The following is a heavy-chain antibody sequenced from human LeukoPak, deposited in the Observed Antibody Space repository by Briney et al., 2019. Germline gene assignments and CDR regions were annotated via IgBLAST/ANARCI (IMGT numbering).Heavy chain of an antibody. CDR1: GGSIRNYY. D-gene: IGHD2-2*01. CDR2: IYYSGST. J-gene: IGHJ4*02. CDR3: ARGGQLLLPYYFDY. Sequence: SETLSLACTVSGGSIRNYYWSWIRQPPGKGLEWVGYIYYSGSTNYNPSLKSRVTISVDTSKNQFSLKLSSVTAADTAVYYCARGGQLLLPYYFDYWGQGTLVTVSS. V-gene: IGHV4-59*01.